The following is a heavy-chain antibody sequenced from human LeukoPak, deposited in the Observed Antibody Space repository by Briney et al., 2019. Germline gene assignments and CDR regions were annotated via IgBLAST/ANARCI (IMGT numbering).Heavy chain of an antibody. J-gene: IGHJ4*02. CDR1: GLTFSDEY. Sequence: GGSLRLSCAASGLTFSDEYMSWIRQAPGKGLEWVSYISNTGSFISYADSVKGRFTISRDSAKNSLYLQMNTLRAEDAAAYYCVRARGAGPGAHFDYWGQGTLVTVSS. CDR3: VRARGAGPGAHFDY. V-gene: IGHV3-11*01. D-gene: IGHD3-10*01. CDR2: ISNTGSFI.